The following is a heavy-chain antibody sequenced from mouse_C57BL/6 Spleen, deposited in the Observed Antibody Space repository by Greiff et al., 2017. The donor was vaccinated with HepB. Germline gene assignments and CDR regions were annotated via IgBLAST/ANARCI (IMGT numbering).Heavy chain of an antibody. CDR2: ISDGGSYT. D-gene: IGHD2-1*01. J-gene: IGHJ3*01. V-gene: IGHV5-4*01. Sequence: EVQVVESGGGLVKPGGSLKLSCAASGFTFSSYAMSWVRQTPEKRLEWVATISDGGSYTYYPDNVKGRFTISRDNAKNNLYLQMSHLKSEDTAMYSCASRRRYYGNFAYWGPGTLVTVSA. CDR1: GFTFSSYA. CDR3: ASRRRYYGNFAY.